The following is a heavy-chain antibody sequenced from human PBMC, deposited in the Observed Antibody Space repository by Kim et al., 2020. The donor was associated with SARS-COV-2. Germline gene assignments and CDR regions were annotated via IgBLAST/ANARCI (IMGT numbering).Heavy chain of an antibody. J-gene: IGHJ4*02. V-gene: IGHV4-39*01. Sequence: STYYTPSLKSRVTISVDTSKNQFSLKLSSVTAADTAVYYCARHGGDHFDYWGQGTLVTVSS. CDR3: ARHGGDHFDY. CDR2: ST. D-gene: IGHD3-10*01.